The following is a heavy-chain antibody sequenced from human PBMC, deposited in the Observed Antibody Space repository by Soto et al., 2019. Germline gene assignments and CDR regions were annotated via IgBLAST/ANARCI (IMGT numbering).Heavy chain of an antibody. Sequence: PGGSLRLSCAASVFTFSSYGMHWVRQAPGKGLEWVAVISYDGSNKYYADSVKGRFTISRDNSKNTLYLQMNSLRAEDTAVYYCAKPDIVVVPAAIPGMDVWGQGTTVTSP. V-gene: IGHV3-30*18. CDR1: VFTFSSYG. CDR3: AKPDIVVVPAAIPGMDV. D-gene: IGHD2-2*01. J-gene: IGHJ6*02. CDR2: ISYDGSNK.